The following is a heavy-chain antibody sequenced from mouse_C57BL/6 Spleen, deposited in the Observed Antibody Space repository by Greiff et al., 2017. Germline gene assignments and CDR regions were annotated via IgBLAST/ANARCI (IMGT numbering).Heavy chain of an antibody. CDR2: IRSKSSNYAT. CDR3: VRDQESSSPYWYFDV. J-gene: IGHJ1*03. V-gene: IGHV10-3*01. D-gene: IGHD1-1*01. Sequence: EVQGVESGGGLVQPKGSLKLSCAASGFTFTTYAMHWVRQAPGKGLEWVARIRSKSSNYATYYADSVKDRFTISRDDSQSMLYLQMNNLKTDDTAMYYCVRDQESSSPYWYFDVWGTGTTVTVSS. CDR1: GFTFTTYA.